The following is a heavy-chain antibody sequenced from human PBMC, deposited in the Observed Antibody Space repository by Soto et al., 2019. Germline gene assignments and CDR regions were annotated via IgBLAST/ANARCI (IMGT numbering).Heavy chain of an antibody. CDR2: IYYTGNT. V-gene: IGHV4-30-4*01. CDR1: GGSISSDDYY. Sequence: QVQLQESGPGRVKPSQTLSLTCTVSGGSISSDDYYWTWIRQPPGKGLEWIGYIYYTGNTFYNPSPQSRLTISIDTSNNQFSLKLTSVTAADTAVYYCSREALEDDAFNIWGQGTMVTVSS. D-gene: IGHD3-16*02. CDR3: SREALEDDAFNI. J-gene: IGHJ3*02.